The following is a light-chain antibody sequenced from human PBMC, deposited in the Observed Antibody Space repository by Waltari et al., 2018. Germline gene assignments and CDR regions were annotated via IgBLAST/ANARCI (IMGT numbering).Light chain of an antibody. CDR1: SSDVGGYNY. V-gene: IGLV2-14*03. CDR2: DVT. J-gene: IGLJ2*01. Sequence: QSALTQPAPVSGSPGQSITISCTGTSSDVGGYNYVPWYQQHPGKAPKLMIYDVTNRPSGVSNRFSGSKSGNTASLTISGLQAEDEADYYCSSYTSSGTGVLFGGGTKLSVL. CDR3: SSYTSSGTGVL.